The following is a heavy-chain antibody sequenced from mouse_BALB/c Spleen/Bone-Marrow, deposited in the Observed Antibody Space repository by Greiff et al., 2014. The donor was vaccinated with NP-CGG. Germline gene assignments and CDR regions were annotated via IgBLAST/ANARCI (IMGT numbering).Heavy chain of an antibody. J-gene: IGHJ2*01. D-gene: IGHD1-1*01. CDR1: GFTFTDYY. CDR3: ARDMGGLLSDS. Sequence: EVQLVESGGGLVQPGGSLRLSCATSGFTFTDYYMNWVRQPPGKALEWLAFIRNKAYGYTTEYSASVKGRFTISRDNSQNILYLQMNTLRAEDSATYYCARDMGGLLSDSWGQGTTLSVSS. V-gene: IGHV7-3*02. CDR2: IRNKAYGYTT.